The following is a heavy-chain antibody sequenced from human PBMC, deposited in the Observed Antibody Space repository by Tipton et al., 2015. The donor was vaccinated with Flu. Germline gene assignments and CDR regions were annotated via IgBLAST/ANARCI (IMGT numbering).Heavy chain of an antibody. CDR1: GGSFSGYY. Sequence: TLSLTCAVYGGSFSGYYWSWIRQPPGKGLEWIGEINHSGSTNYNPSPKSRVTISVDTSKNQFSLKLSSVTAADTAVYYCAMEGPYGDFDYWGQGTLVTVSS. V-gene: IGHV4-34*01. CDR3: AMEGPYGDFDY. D-gene: IGHD4-17*01. CDR2: INHSGST. J-gene: IGHJ4*02.